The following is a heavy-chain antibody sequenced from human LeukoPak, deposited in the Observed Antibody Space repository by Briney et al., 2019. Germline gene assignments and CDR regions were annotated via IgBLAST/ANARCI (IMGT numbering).Heavy chain of an antibody. V-gene: IGHV4-34*01. CDR2: IYHTGST. D-gene: IGHD2-21*01. CDR1: GFTFSNYW. Sequence: GSLRLSCAASGFTFSNYWMSWIRQPPGKGLEWIGDIYHTGSTTYNPSLKSRVTISIDTSKKQFSLSLSSVTAADTAVYYCARVGYPTQRRVLSAVSIPTAGAFDVWGQGTLVTVSS. J-gene: IGHJ3*01. CDR3: ARVGYPTQRRVLSAVSIPTAGAFDV.